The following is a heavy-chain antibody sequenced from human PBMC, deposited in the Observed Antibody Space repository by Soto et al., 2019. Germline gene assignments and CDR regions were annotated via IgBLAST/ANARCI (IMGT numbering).Heavy chain of an antibody. CDR2: ISGSGGST. CDR3: AKEGGDNPYYYYYGMDV. CDR1: GFTFSSYA. V-gene: IGHV3-23*01. Sequence: GESLKISCAASGFTFSSYAMSWVRQAPGKGLEWVSAISGSGGSTYYADSVKGRFTISRGNSKNTLYLQMNSLRAEDTAVYYCAKEGGDNPYYYYYGMDVWGQGTTVTVSS. D-gene: IGHD3-10*01. J-gene: IGHJ6*02.